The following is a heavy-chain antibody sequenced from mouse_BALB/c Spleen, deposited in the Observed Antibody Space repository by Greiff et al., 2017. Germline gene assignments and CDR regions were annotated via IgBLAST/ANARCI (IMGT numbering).Heavy chain of an antibody. Sequence: EVKLMESGGGLVQPGGSLKLSCAASGFTFSSYTMSWVRQTPEKRLEWVAYISNGGGSTYYPDTVKGRFTISRDNAKNTLYLQMSSLKSEDTAMYYCARQWDSSAWFAYWGQGTLVTVSA. CDR1: GFTFSSYT. CDR2: ISNGGGST. V-gene: IGHV5-12-2*01. CDR3: ARQWDSSAWFAY. D-gene: IGHD3-2*01. J-gene: IGHJ3*01.